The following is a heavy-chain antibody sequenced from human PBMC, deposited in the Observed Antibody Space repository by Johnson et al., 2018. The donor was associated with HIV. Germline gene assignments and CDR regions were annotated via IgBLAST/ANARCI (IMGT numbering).Heavy chain of an antibody. CDR2: ISSSGSTI. Sequence: QVQLVESGGGLVKPGGSLRLSCVGSGFTFSDHYMSWVRQAPGKGLEWVSFISSSGSTIYYSDSVKGRFTISRDNAKNSLYLQINSLRPEDTAVYYCARLPSGYSRDDLDIWGQGTMVTVSS. J-gene: IGHJ3*02. CDR3: ARLPSGYSRDDLDI. D-gene: IGHD5-18*01. V-gene: IGHV3-11*04. CDR1: GFTFSDHY.